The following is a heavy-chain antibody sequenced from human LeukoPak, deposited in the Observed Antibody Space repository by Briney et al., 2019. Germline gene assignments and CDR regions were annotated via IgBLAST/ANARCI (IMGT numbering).Heavy chain of an antibody. V-gene: IGHV4-30-4*01. Sequence: SQTLSLTCTVSGGSISSGDYYWSWIRQPPGKGLEWIGYIYYSGSTYYNPSLKSRVTISVDTSKNQFSLKLSSVTAADTAVYYCARAPLSGGGGPDVFNFWGKGKMATVS. CDR1: GGSISSGDYY. CDR3: ARAPLSGGGGPDVFNF. CDR2: IYYSGST. D-gene: IGHD2-8*02. J-gene: IGHJ3*01.